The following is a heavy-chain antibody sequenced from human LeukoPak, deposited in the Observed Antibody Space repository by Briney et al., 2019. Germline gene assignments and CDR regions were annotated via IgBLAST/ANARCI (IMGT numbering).Heavy chain of an antibody. CDR1: GYTFTSYG. CDR3: ARDIVGVGATSGTFDY. CDR2: ISAYNGNT. Sequence: ASVKVSCKASGYTFTSYGISWVRQHPGQGLECMGWISAYNGNTNYAQKLQGRVTMTTDTSTSTAYMELRSLRSDDTAVYYCARDIVGVGATSGTFDYWGQGTLVTVSS. D-gene: IGHD1-26*01. J-gene: IGHJ4*02. V-gene: IGHV1-18*01.